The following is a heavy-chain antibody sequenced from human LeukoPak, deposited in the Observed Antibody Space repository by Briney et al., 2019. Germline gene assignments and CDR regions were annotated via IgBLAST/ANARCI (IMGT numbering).Heavy chain of an antibody. V-gene: IGHV4-39*07. CDR3: ARFGYFAGTFDY. CDR1: GGSISSSSYY. D-gene: IGHD2/OR15-2a*01. J-gene: IGHJ4*02. Sequence: PSETLSLTCTVSGGSISSSSYYWGWIRQPPGKGLEWIGSIYYSGSTYYNPSLKSRVTISVDTSKSQFSLKLSSVTAADTAVYYCARFGYFAGTFDYWGQGTLVTVSS. CDR2: IYYSGST.